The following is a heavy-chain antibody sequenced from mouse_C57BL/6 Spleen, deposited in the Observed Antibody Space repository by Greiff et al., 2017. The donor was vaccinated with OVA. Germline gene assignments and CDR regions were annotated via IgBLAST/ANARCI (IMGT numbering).Heavy chain of an antibody. V-gene: IGHV11-2*01. J-gene: IGHJ1*03. Sequence: EVQLVETGGGLVQPGGSRGLSCEGSGFTFSGFWMSWVRQTPGKTLEWIGDINSDGSAINYAPSIKDRVTIFRDNDKSTLYLQMSNVRSEDTATYVCRATVVAEGYFDVWGTGTTVTVSS. D-gene: IGHD1-1*01. CDR1: GFTFSGFW. CDR3: RATVVAEGYFDV. CDR2: INSDGSAI.